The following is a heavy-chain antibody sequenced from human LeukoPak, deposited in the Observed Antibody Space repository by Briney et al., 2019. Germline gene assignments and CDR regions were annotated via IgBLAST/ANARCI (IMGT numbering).Heavy chain of an antibody. D-gene: IGHD2-2*01. J-gene: IGHJ4*02. V-gene: IGHV5-51*01. CDR1: GYSFTSYW. Sequence: GESLKISCKGSGYSFTSYWIAWVRQMPGKGLEWMGIIYPGDSDTRYSPSFQGQVTISADKSISTAYLQWSSLKASDTAMYYCARPYCSSSTCSQSGDYWGQGTLVTVS. CDR3: ARPYCSSSTCSQSGDY. CDR2: IYPGDSDT.